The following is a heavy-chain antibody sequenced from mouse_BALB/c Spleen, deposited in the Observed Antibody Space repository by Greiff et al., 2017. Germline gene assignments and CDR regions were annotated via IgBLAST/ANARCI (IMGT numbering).Heavy chain of an antibody. J-gene: IGHJ4*01. V-gene: IGHV5-9-3*01. Sequence: EVNVVESGGGLVKPGGSLKLSCAASGFTFSSYAMSWVRQTLEKRLEWVATISSGGSYTYYPDSVKGRFTISRDNAKNTLYLQMSSLRSEDTAMYYCTKLYRYRDYYYAMDYWGQGTSVTVSS. CDR2: ISSGGSYT. D-gene: IGHD2-14*01. CDR1: GFTFSSYA. CDR3: TKLYRYRDYYYAMDY.